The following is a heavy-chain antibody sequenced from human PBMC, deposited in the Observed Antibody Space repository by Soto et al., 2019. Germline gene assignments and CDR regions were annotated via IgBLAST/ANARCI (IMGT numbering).Heavy chain of an antibody. J-gene: IGHJ4*02. CDR3: ARGGSGDTPYQNFDA. D-gene: IGHD2-15*01. CDR1: GIAFSTSY. V-gene: IGHV3-7*01. Sequence: DVQLEESGGGVVQPGGSLRLSCVASGIAFSTSYMNWVRQAPGKGLEWVANIKPDGSEERYVDSVKGRFTISRDNAKNSLFLQMTGLRAEDTAVYYGARGGSGDTPYQNFDAWGQGSLITVS. CDR2: IKPDGSEE.